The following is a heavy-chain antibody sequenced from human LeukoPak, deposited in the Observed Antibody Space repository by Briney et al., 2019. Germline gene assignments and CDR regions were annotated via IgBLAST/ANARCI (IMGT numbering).Heavy chain of an antibody. Sequence: SETLSLTCTVSGYSISSGYYWGWIRQPPGKGLEWIGSIYHSGSTYYNPSLKSRVTISVDTSKNQFSLKLSSVTAADTAVYYCARGAVQQQLENWFDPGGQGTLVTVSS. J-gene: IGHJ5*02. CDR3: ARGAVQQQLENWFDP. CDR2: IYHSGST. V-gene: IGHV4-38-2*02. D-gene: IGHD6-13*01. CDR1: GYSISSGYY.